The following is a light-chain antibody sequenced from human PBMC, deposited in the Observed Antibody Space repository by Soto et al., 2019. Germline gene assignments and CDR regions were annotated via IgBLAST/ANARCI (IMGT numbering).Light chain of an antibody. Sequence: PGARATLACRASENVRTFVDWYQQKPGQAPRLLIYGASSRATGIPDRFSGSGSGTDFTLTISRLEPEDFAVYYRQLYNNWPITFGQGTRLEIK. J-gene: IGKJ5*01. CDR2: GAS. CDR1: ENVRTF. CDR3: QLYNNWPIT. V-gene: IGKV3D-15*01.